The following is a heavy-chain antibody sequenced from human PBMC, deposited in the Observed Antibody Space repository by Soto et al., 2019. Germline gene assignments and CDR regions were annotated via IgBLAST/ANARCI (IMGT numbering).Heavy chain of an antibody. D-gene: IGHD5-12*01. Sequence: EVQLLESGGGLVQPGGSLRLSCAASGFSFDSYVMSWVRQAPGKGLEWVSSISGSGRHTYYADSVKGRFSISRDNSKNTLYLQVNSLRAEDTAVYYCAEELRSSSRAFGMDVWGQGTTVTVSS. CDR1: GFSFDSYV. CDR2: ISGSGRHT. V-gene: IGHV3-23*01. J-gene: IGHJ6*02. CDR3: AEELRSSSRAFGMDV.